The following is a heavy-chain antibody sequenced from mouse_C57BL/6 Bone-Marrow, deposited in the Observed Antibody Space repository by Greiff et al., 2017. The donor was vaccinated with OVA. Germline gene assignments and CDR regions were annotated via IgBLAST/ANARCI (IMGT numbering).Heavy chain of an antibody. J-gene: IGHJ3*01. D-gene: IGHD1-1*02. Sequence: EVKVVESGGGLVKPGGSLKLSCAASGFTFSDYGMHWVRQAPEKGLEWVAYISSGSSTIYYADTVKGRFTISRDNAKNTLFLQMTSLRSEDTAMYYCARRLWSAWFAYWGQGTLVTVSA. V-gene: IGHV5-17*01. CDR2: ISSGSSTI. CDR3: ARRLWSAWFAY. CDR1: GFTFSDYG.